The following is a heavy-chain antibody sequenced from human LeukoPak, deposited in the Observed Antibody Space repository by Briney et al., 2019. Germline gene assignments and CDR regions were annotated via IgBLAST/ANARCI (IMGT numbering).Heavy chain of an antibody. CDR1: GDSVSNIYYY. J-gene: IGHJ4*02. Sequence: PSETLSLTCTVSGDSVSNIYYYWSWIRQHPGKGLEWIGYVYYSGSTYYNLSLKSRVTMSVDTSGNHFSLKLTSVTAADTAIYFCARQRHSSAHYALDSWGQGTLVTVSS. V-gene: IGHV4-31*03. CDR2: VYYSGST. CDR3: ARQRHSSAHYALDS. D-gene: IGHD3-22*01.